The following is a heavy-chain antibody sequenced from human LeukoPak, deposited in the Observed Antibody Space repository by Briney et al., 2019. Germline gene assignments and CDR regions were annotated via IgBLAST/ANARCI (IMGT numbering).Heavy chain of an antibody. D-gene: IGHD5-24*01. J-gene: IGHJ4*02. V-gene: IGHV4-39*01. CDR2: IYYSGST. CDR1: GGSISSSSYY. Sequence: SETLSLTCTVSGGSISSSSYYWGWIRQPPGKGLEWIGSIYYSGSTYYNPSLKSRVTISVDTSKNQFSLKLSSVTAADTAVYYCARGGGRDGYKMISYWGQGTLVTVSS. CDR3: ARGGGRDGYKMISY.